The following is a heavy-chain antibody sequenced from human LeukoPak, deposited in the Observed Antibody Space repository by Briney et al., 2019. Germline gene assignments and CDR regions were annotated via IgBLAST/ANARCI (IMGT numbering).Heavy chain of an antibody. V-gene: IGHV3-48*01. D-gene: IGHD3-3*01. CDR2: ISSSSSTI. Sequence: PGGSLRLSCAASGFTFSNYNINWVRQAPGKGLEWVSYISSSSSTIYYADSVKGRFTISRDNAKNSLYLQMNSLRAEDTAVYYCARDKADFWSGNYFDYWGQGTLVTVSS. CDR3: ARDKADFWSGNYFDY. CDR1: GFTFSNYN. J-gene: IGHJ4*02.